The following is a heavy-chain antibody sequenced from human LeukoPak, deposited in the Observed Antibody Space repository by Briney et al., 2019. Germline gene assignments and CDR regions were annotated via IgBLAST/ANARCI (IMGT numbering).Heavy chain of an antibody. V-gene: IGHV4-39*01. J-gene: IGHJ5*02. CDR1: GGSISSSSHY. CDR2: IYYSGST. CDR3: ARRGYCSSTSCYEYWFDP. D-gene: IGHD2-2*01. Sequence: SETLSLTCTVSGGSISSSSHYWGWIRQPPGKGLEWIGNIYYSGSTYYNPSLKSRLTISVDTSKNQFSLKLSSVTATDTAVYYCARRGYCSSTSCYEYWFDPWGQGTLVTVSS.